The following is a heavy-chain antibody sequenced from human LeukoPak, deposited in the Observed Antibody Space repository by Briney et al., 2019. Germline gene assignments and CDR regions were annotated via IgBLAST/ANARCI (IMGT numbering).Heavy chain of an antibody. CDR2: IYTSGST. V-gene: IGHV4-4*07. CDR3: ARDAGTSVGFYYYMDV. CDR1: SGAISTSY. Sequence: SETLSLTCTVSSGAISTSYWGWIRQPAGKGLEWIGRIYTSGSTNYNPSLKSRVSMSVDTSKNQFSLRLSSVTAADTAVYYCARDAGTSVGFYYYMDVWGKGTTVTVSS. J-gene: IGHJ6*03. D-gene: IGHD6-13*01.